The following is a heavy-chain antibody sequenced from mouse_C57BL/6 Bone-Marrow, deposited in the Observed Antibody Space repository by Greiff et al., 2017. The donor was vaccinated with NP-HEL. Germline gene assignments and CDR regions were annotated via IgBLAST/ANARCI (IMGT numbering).Heavy chain of an antibody. D-gene: IGHD1-1*01. CDR3: AYYGSSYGYFDV. Sequence: QVQLQQPGAELVKPGASVKMSCKASGYTFTSYWITWVKQRPGQGLEWIGDIYPGSGSTNYNEKFKSKATLTVDTSSSTAYMQRSSLTSEDSAVYYCAYYGSSYGYFDVWGTGTTVTVSS. CDR2: IYPGSGST. CDR1: GYTFTSYW. J-gene: IGHJ1*03. V-gene: IGHV1-55*01.